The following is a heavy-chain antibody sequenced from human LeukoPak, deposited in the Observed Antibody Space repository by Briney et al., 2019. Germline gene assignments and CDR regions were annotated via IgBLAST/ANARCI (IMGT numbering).Heavy chain of an antibody. D-gene: IGHD3-3*02. CDR1: GFTFDDYA. CDR2: ISGDGGST. Sequence: GGSLRLSCAASGFTFDDYAMHWVRQAPGKGLEWVSLISGDGGSTYYADSVKGRFTISRDNSKNSLYLQMNSLRTEDTALYYCENDEISSPYYYYGMDVWGQGTTVTVSS. J-gene: IGHJ6*02. V-gene: IGHV3-43*02. CDR3: ENDEISSPYYYYGMDV.